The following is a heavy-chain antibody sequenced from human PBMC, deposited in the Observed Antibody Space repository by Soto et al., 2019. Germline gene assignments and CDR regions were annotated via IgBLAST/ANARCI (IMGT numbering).Heavy chain of an antibody. V-gene: IGHV3-23*01. CDR2: ISGSGGST. CDR3: AKDVDYGDYNTGFDP. D-gene: IGHD4-17*01. CDR1: GFTFSSYA. Sequence: PGGSLRLSCAASGFTFSSYAMSWVRQAPGKGLEWVSAISGSGGSTYYADSVKGRFTISRDNSKNTLYLQMNSLRAEDTAVYYCAKDVDYGDYNTGFDPWGQGIMGTVSS. J-gene: IGHJ5*02.